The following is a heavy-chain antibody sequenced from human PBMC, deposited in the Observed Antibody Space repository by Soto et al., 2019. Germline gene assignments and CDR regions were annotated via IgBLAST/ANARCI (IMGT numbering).Heavy chain of an antibody. CDR3: ARDPVDSRGVDP. CDR1: GGTFSSYT. J-gene: IGHJ5*02. D-gene: IGHD5-12*01. Sequence: ASVKVSCKASGGTFSSYTISWVRQAPGQGLEWMGRIIPILGIANYAQKFQGRVTITADKSTSTAYMELSSLRSEDTAVYYCARDPVDSRGVDPWGQGTLVTVSS. V-gene: IGHV1-69*04. CDR2: IIPILGIA.